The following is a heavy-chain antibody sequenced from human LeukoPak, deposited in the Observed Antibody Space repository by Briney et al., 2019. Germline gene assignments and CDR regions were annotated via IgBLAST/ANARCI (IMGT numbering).Heavy chain of an antibody. CDR3: AKGSGGDCLSEFDY. D-gene: IGHD2-21*01. Sequence: PGGSLRLSCAASGFTFSSYAMSWVRQAPGKGLEWVSSISGSGGTSTHYADSVKGRLTISRDNSKNTLYLHMNILRAEDTAVYYCAKGSGGDCLSEFDYWGQGTLVTVSS. V-gene: IGHV3-23*01. CDR1: GFTFSSYA. J-gene: IGHJ4*02. CDR2: ISGSGGTST.